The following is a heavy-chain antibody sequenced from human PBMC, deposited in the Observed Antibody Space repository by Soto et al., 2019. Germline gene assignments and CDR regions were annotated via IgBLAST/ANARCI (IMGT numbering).Heavy chain of an antibody. J-gene: IGHJ6*02. CDR3: ARHYYYYGMDV. CDR2: IYYSGST. Sequence: PSETLSLTCTVSGGSINSRSYYWGWIRQSPGKGLEWIGSIYYSGSTYYNPSLKSRVAMSVDTSKNQFSLKLSSVTAADTAVYYCARHYYYYGMDVCGQGTTVTVSS. CDR1: GGSINSRSYY. V-gene: IGHV4-39*01.